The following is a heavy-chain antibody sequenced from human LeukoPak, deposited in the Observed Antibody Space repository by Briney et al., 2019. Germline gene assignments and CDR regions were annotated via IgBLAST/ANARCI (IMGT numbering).Heavy chain of an antibody. CDR1: RFTFSSHA. CDR2: ISGSGGST. CDR3: AGIAAAGTQ. Sequence: GGSLRLSCAAPRFTFSSHAMSWVRHAPGKGLEWVSAISGSGGSTYYADSVKGRFTISRDNSKNTLYLQMNSLRAEDTAVYYCAGIAAAGTQWGQGTLVTVSS. D-gene: IGHD6-13*01. J-gene: IGHJ4*02. V-gene: IGHV3-23*01.